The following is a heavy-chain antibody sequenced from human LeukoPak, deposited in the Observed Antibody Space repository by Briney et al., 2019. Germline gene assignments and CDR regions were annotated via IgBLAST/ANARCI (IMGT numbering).Heavy chain of an antibody. CDR1: GFTFSSYG. CDR2: ISSSSSYI. D-gene: IGHD1-26*01. Sequence: GGSLRLSCAASGFTFSSYGMSWVRQAPGKGLEWVSSISSSSSYIYYADSVKGRITISRDNAKNSLYLQMNSLRAEDTAIYYCARDWGAEWELLRTPFDSWGQGTLVTVSS. J-gene: IGHJ4*02. CDR3: ARDWGAEWELLRTPFDS. V-gene: IGHV3-21*01.